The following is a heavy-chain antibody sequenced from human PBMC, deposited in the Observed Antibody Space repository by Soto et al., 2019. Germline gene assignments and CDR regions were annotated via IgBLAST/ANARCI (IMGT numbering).Heavy chain of an antibody. Sequence: QVQVVESGGGVVQPGRSLRLSCTVSGFTFSGHAMHWVRQAPGKGLEWVAQIWYDGSNKYYADSVKGRFTISRDNSKNILYVQMAILRVDDTAVYYCARVGQSLAPYALDVWGQGTAVTVSS. CDR2: IWYDGSNK. CDR3: ARVGQSLAPYALDV. J-gene: IGHJ6*02. D-gene: IGHD6-19*01. V-gene: IGHV3-33*01. CDR1: GFTFSGHA.